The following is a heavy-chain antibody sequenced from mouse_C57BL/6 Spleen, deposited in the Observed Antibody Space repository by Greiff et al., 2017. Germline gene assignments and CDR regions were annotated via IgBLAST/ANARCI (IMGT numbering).Heavy chain of an antibody. CDR3: ARSTTVVEGFAY. Sequence: QVQLQQSGAELVMPGASVKLSCKASGYTFTSYWMHWVKQRPGQGLEWIGEIDPSDSYTNYNQKFKGKSTLTVAKSSSTAYMQLSSLTSEDSAVYYCARSTTVVEGFAYWGQGTLVTVSA. D-gene: IGHD1-1*01. V-gene: IGHV1-69*01. CDR2: IDPSDSYT. CDR1: GYTFTSYW. J-gene: IGHJ3*01.